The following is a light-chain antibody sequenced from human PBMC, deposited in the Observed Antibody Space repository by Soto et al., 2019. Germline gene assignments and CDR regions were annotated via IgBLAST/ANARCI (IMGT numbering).Light chain of an antibody. J-gene: IGKJ3*01. V-gene: IGKV3-20*01. CDR2: GAS. Sequence: EIVLTQSPGTLSLSPGERATLSCRASQSVSSSYLDWYQQKPGQAPRLLIYGASSRATGIPDRFSGSGSGTDFTLPISRLEPEDFAVYYCQQYGSSLFTFGPGTKVDI. CDR3: QQYGSSLFT. CDR1: QSVSSSY.